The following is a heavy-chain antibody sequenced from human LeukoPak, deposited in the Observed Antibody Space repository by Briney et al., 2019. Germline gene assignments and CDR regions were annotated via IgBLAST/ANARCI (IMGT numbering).Heavy chain of an antibody. Sequence: ETLSLTCSVSGGSVSSYYWSWVRQAPGKGLEWVGRIKSKTDGGTTDYAAPVKGRFTISRDDSKNTLYLQMNSLKTEDTAVYYCTTETLYGDYPDYWGQGTLVTVSS. CDR2: IKSKTDGGTT. D-gene: IGHD4-17*01. CDR1: GGSVSSYY. J-gene: IGHJ4*02. V-gene: IGHV3-15*01. CDR3: TTETLYGDYPDY.